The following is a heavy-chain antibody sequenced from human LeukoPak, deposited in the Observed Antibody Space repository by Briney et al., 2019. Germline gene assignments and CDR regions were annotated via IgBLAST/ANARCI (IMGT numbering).Heavy chain of an antibody. J-gene: IGHJ6*03. Sequence: GGSLRLSCAASGFTFSSYSINWVRQAPGKGLEWVLYISRRSTTIYYADSVKGRFTVSRDDAKNSVYLQMNSLRAEDTAVYYCVRDGDYCDSSSYYAYYYYMDVWGKGTAVTVSS. CDR1: GFTFSSYS. V-gene: IGHV3-48*01. D-gene: IGHD3-22*01. CDR2: ISRRSTTI. CDR3: VRDGDYCDSSSYYAYYYYMDV.